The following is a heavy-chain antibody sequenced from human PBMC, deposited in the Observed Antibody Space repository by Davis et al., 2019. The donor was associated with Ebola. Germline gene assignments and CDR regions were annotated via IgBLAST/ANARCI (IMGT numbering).Heavy chain of an antibody. CDR2: ISPDGSDK. V-gene: IGHV3-30*03. D-gene: IGHD1-1*01. Sequence: GASLKISCAASGISFSNYGMFWVRQAPGKVMEWVAVISPDGSDKNYADSGKGRFTISRDNSKNTLDLQMNSLRPEDTAVYYCARAQFPTTSDHWGQGTLVTVSS. J-gene: IGHJ4*02. CDR1: GISFSNYG. CDR3: ARAQFPTTSDH.